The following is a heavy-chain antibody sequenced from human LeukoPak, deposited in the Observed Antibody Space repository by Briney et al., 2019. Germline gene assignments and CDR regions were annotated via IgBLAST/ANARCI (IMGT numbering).Heavy chain of an antibody. CDR2: INWNGGST. CDR1: GFTFSSYG. D-gene: IGHD5-18*01. Sequence: PGGSLRLSCAASGFTFSSYGMSWVRQAPGKGLEWVSGINWNGGSTGYADSVKGRFTISRDNAKNSLYLQMNSLRAEDTALYYCARVLQWIQLGYYFDYWGQGTLVTVSS. J-gene: IGHJ4*02. V-gene: IGHV3-20*04. CDR3: ARVLQWIQLGYYFDY.